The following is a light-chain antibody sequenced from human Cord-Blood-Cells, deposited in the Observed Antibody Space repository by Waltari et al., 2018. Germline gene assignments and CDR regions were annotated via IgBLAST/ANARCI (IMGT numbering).Light chain of an antibody. CDR1: SSAVGGYTY. V-gene: IGLV2-14*01. CDR2: EVS. CDR3: SSYTSSSTVV. Sequence: QSALTQPASVSGSPGQSITIPCTGTSSAVGGYTYVSWYQQHPDKAPKLMIYEVSNRPSGVSNRFSCSKSGNTASLTISGLQAEDEADYYCSSYTSSSTVVFGGGTKLTVL. J-gene: IGLJ2*01.